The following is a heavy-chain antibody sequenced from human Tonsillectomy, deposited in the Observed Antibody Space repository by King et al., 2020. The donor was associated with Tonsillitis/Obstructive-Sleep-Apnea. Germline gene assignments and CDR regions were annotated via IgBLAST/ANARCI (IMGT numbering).Heavy chain of an antibody. CDR3: VRYGILVYIMGER. Sequence: VQLVESGGGLIQPGESLRLSCATSGFTFSSYALGWVRQAPGKGLEWVSGISFSGNTYYPDALKGRFPISRDNSRDTVHLQVYSLRAEDTAVYYCVRYGILVYIMGERWGQGTLVTVS. D-gene: IGHD1-26*01. J-gene: IGHJ4*02. CDR1: GFTFSSYA. V-gene: IGHV3-23*04. CDR2: ISFSGNT.